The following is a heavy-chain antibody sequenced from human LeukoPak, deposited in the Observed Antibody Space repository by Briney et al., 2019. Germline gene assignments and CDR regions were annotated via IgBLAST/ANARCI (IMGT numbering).Heavy chain of an antibody. Sequence: GASVKVSCKASGYTFTSYYMHWVRQAPGQGLEWMGIINPSGGSTSYAQKFQGRVTMTRDMSTSTVYMELSSLRSEDTAVYYCARGSIVGATRGAPFDYWGQGTLVTVSS. CDR2: INPSGGST. CDR3: ARGSIVGATRGAPFDY. J-gene: IGHJ4*02. CDR1: GYTFTSYY. V-gene: IGHV1-46*01. D-gene: IGHD1-26*01.